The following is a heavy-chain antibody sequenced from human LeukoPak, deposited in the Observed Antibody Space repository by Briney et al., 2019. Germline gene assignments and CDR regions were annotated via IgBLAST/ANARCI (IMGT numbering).Heavy chain of an antibody. V-gene: IGHV4-34*01. Sequence: SETLSLTCAVYGGSFSGYYWSWIRQPPGKGLEWIGEINHSGSTNYNLSLKSRVTISVDTSKNQFSLKLSSVTAADTAVYYCARERGNYYDSSGNEVWGQGTLVTVSS. J-gene: IGHJ4*02. CDR1: GGSFSGYY. CDR3: ARERGNYYDSSGNEV. CDR2: INHSGST. D-gene: IGHD3-22*01.